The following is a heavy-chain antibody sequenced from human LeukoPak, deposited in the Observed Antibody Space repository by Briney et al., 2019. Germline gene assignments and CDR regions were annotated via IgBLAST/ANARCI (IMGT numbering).Heavy chain of an antibody. CDR3: AREGSTSSRPFDY. D-gene: IGHD6-6*01. Sequence: SETLSLTCTVSGGSISSGGYYWSWIRQHPGKGLEWIGYIYYSGSTYYNPSLKSRVTISVDTSKNQFSLQLSSVTAADTAVYYCAREGSTSSRPFDYWGQGTLVTVSS. J-gene: IGHJ4*02. CDR1: GGSISSGGYY. CDR2: IYYSGST. V-gene: IGHV4-31*03.